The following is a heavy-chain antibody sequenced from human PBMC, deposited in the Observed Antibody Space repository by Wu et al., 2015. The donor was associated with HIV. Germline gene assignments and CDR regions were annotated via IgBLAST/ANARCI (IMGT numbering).Heavy chain of an antibody. CDR2: SIPRFGTA. Sequence: QVQLVQSGSEVKKPGSSVKLSCKAPGGTFGTHAINWVRQAPGQGLEWMGRSIPRFGTANYAEKFVGRVTFTADEATSTAYMELRGLRPDDTALFFCARAAAGRTHYFDFWGQGTLVTVSS. CDR1: GGTFGTHA. D-gene: IGHD6-13*01. CDR3: ARAAAGRTHYFDF. J-gene: IGHJ4*02. V-gene: IGHV1-69*18.